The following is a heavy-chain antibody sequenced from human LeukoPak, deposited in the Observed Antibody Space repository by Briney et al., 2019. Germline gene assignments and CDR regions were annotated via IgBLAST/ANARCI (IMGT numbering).Heavy chain of an antibody. Sequence: GGSLRLSCAASGFTFSSYWMSWVRQAPGKGLEWVANIKQDGSEKYYVESVKGRFTISRDNAKNSLYLQMNSLRAEDTAVYYCARARRYLGYCGGGSCYGYFDYWGQGTLVTVSS. D-gene: IGHD2-15*01. CDR2: IKQDGSEK. J-gene: IGHJ4*02. CDR1: GFTFSSYW. CDR3: ARARRYLGYCGGGSCYGYFDY. V-gene: IGHV3-7*01.